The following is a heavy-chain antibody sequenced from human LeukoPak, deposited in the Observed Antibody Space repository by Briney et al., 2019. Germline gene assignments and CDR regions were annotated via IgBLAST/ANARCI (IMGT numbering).Heavy chain of an antibody. CDR2: IYYSGST. CDR3: ARQYSTSSFDP. Sequence: SETLSLTCTVSGGSITTYYWSWIRQPPGKGLERIGYIYYSGSTNYNPSLKSRVTISVDTSKNQFSLKLSPVTAADTAIYYCARQYSTSSFDPWGQGTLVTVSS. V-gene: IGHV4-59*08. D-gene: IGHD6-6*01. J-gene: IGHJ5*02. CDR1: GGSITTYY.